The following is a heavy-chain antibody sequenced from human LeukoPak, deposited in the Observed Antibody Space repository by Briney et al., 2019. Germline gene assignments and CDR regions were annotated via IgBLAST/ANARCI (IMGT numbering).Heavy chain of an antibody. D-gene: IGHD3-10*01. CDR2: TNWNGGNT. Sequence: GGSLRLSCAASGFTFDDYGMSWVRQAPGKGLEWVSGTNWNGGNTGYADSVKGRFTISRDNVKNSLYLQMNSLRAEDTAVYYCAKGSMGRGPDYWGQGTLVTVSS. V-gene: IGHV3-20*04. J-gene: IGHJ4*02. CDR1: GFTFDDYG. CDR3: AKGSMGRGPDY.